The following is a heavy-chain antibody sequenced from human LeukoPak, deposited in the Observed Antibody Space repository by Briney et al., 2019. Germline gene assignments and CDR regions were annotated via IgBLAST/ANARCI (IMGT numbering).Heavy chain of an antibody. Sequence: GGSLRLSCTGSGFTFGDYAMSWFRQAPGKGLEWLGFIRRKTDGETREYAASVKGRFSISRDESKNIAYLQMNSLKTDDTGVYYCTRGPRWYYGSGSQSFDYWGQGTLVTVSP. V-gene: IGHV3-49*03. CDR1: GFTFGDYA. CDR2: IRRKTDGETR. J-gene: IGHJ4*02. CDR3: TRGPRWYYGSGSQSFDY. D-gene: IGHD3-10*01.